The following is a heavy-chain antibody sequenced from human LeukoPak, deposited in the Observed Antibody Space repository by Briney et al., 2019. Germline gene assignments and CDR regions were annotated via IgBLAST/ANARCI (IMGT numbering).Heavy chain of an antibody. CDR1: GFTFSTYA. J-gene: IGHJ6*03. Sequence: GGSLRLSCAASGFTFSTYAISWVRQAPRTGLEWVSAISGSGGSTYYAGSVKGRFTISRDNSKNTLYLQMNSLRAEDTAVYYCAKELAVAASYYYYMDVWGKGTTVTVSS. CDR3: AKELAVAASYYYYMDV. V-gene: IGHV3-23*01. D-gene: IGHD6-19*01. CDR2: ISGSGGST.